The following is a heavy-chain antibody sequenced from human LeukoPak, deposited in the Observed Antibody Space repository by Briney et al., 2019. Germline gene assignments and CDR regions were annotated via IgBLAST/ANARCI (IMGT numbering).Heavy chain of an antibody. Sequence: GGSLRLSCAASGFTFSSYAMHWVRQAPGQGLEWVAVISYDGSNKYYADSVKGRFTISRDNSKNTLYLQMNSLRAEDTAVYYCARDGRSSGWYQGFDYWGQGTLVTVSS. J-gene: IGHJ4*02. CDR3: ARDGRSSGWYQGFDY. D-gene: IGHD6-19*01. V-gene: IGHV3-30-3*01. CDR1: GFTFSSYA. CDR2: ISYDGSNK.